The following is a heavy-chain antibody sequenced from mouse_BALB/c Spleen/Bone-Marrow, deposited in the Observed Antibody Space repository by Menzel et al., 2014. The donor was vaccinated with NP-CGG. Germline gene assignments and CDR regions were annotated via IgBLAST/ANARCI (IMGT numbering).Heavy chain of an antibody. D-gene: IGHD2-13*01. CDR2: IYPGNVNT. J-gene: IGHJ4*01. CDR1: GYTFTSYY. V-gene: IGHV1S56*01. Sequence: QVQLQQSGPELVKPGASVRISCKASGYTFTSYYIHWVKQRPGQGLEWIGWIYPGNVNTKYNEKFKGKATLTADKSSSTAYMQLSSLTSEDSAVYFCARRGLLEDAMDYWGQGTPVTVSS. CDR3: ARRGLLEDAMDY.